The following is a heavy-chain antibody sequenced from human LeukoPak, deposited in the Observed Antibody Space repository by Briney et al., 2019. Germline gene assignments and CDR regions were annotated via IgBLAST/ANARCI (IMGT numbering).Heavy chain of an antibody. V-gene: IGHV4-61*02. D-gene: IGHD6-13*01. Sequence: PSQTLSLTCTVSGGSISSGSSYWSWIRQPAGKGLEWIGRIYTSGSTNYNPSLKSRVTISVDTSKNQFSLKLSSVTAADTAVYYCARDEVSGSSWYETFDYWGQGTLVTVSS. J-gene: IGHJ4*02. CDR1: GGSISSGSSY. CDR3: ARDEVSGSSWYETFDY. CDR2: IYTSGST.